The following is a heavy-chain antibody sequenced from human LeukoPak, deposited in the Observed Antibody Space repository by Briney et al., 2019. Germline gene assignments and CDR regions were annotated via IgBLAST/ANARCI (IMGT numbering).Heavy chain of an antibody. D-gene: IGHD2-2*01. CDR1: GFTFSNYG. V-gene: IGHV3-33*01. CDR3: ARDRTSGYRLPVDY. CDR2: IWYDGTNT. J-gene: IGHJ4*02. Sequence: GRPLRLSCAASGFTFSNYGMHWVRQAPGKGLEWVAVIWYDGTNTYYGDSVKGRFTISRDNSKNTLYLHMNSLRAEDTAVYYCARDRTSGYRLPVDYWGQGSLVSVSS.